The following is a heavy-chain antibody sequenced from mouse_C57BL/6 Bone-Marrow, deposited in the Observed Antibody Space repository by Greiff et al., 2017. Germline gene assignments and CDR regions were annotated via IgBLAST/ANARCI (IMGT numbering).Heavy chain of an antibody. J-gene: IGHJ4*01. V-gene: IGHV1-22*01. Sequence: EVKLMESGPELVKPGASVKMSCKASGYTFTDYNMHWVKQSHGKSLEWIGYINPNNGGTNYNQKFKGKATLTVNKSSSTAYMELRSLTSEDSAVYYCANDLLWLRRYYYAMDYWGQGTSVTVSS. CDR3: ANDLLWLRRYYYAMDY. CDR1: GYTFTDYN. D-gene: IGHD2-2*01. CDR2: INPNNGGT.